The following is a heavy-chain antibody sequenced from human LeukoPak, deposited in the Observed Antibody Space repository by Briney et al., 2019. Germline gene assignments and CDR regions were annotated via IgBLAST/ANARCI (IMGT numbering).Heavy chain of an antibody. D-gene: IGHD1-14*01. Sequence: GSLRLSCVASGITFSSYSMNWVRQAPGKGLEWVSYISSRSTLYYAHSVKGRFTISRVNAKNSLYLQMNSLRDEDTAVYYCARETPDAFDIWGQGTMVTVS. CDR3: ARETPDAFDI. V-gene: IGHV3-48*02. CDR1: GITFSSYS. J-gene: IGHJ3*02. CDR2: ISSRSTL.